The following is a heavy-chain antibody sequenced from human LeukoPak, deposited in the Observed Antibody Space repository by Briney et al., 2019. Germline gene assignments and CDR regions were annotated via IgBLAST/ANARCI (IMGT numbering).Heavy chain of an antibody. CDR2: IYHSGST. Sequence: SQTLSLSCAVSGGSISSGGYSWSWIRQPPGKGLEWIGYIYHSGSTYHNPSLKSRVTISVDRSKNQFSLKLSSVTAADTAVYYCARGVLGYCSGGSCYSPWFDPWGQGTLVTVSS. CDR3: ARGVLGYCSGGSCYSPWFDP. J-gene: IGHJ5*02. CDR1: GGSISSGGYS. D-gene: IGHD2-15*01. V-gene: IGHV4-30-2*01.